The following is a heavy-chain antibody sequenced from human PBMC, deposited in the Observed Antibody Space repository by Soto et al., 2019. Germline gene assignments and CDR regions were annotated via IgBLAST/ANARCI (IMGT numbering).Heavy chain of an antibody. CDR3: ARDIVVVVAATRYYYGMDV. J-gene: IGHJ6*02. Sequence: QVQLVQSGAEVKKPGSSVKVSCKASGGTFSSYAISWVRQAPGQGLEWMGGIIPIFGTANYAQKFQGRVTITADKSTSTAYMELSSLRSEDTAVYYCARDIVVVVAATRYYYGMDVWGQGPTVTVSS. D-gene: IGHD2-15*01. CDR2: IIPIFGTA. CDR1: GGTFSSYA. V-gene: IGHV1-69*06.